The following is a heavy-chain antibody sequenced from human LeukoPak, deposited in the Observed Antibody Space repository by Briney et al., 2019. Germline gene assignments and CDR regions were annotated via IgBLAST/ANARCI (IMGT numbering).Heavy chain of an antibody. CDR2: ISGSGGST. V-gene: IGHV3-23*01. Sequence: GGSLRLSCAASGFSFSNSFMSWVRQAPGKGLEWVSGISGSGGSTYYADSVKGRFTISRDNSKNTLYLQMNSLRAEDTAVYYCARAVRAIPDLYMDVWGKGTTVTISS. J-gene: IGHJ6*03. CDR1: GFSFSNSF. CDR3: ARAVRAIPDLYMDV. D-gene: IGHD2-2*02.